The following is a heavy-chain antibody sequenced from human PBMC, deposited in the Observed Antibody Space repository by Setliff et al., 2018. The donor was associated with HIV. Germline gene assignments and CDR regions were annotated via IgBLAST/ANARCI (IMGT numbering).Heavy chain of an antibody. CDR3: GRAPPYCSGGSCAYY. Sequence: PGGSLRLSCAASGFTFSDYSMNWFRQTPGKGLEWVSFIHSSSSRIYYADSVKGRFTVSRDNAKNSLYLQMNNLRAEDTAVYYCGRAPPYCSGGSCAYYWGQGTLVTVSS. CDR1: GFTFSDYS. D-gene: IGHD2-15*01. V-gene: IGHV3-48*04. J-gene: IGHJ4*02. CDR2: IHSSSSRI.